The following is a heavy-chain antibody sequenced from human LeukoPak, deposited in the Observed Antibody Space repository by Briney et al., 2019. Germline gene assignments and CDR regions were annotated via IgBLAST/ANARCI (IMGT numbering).Heavy chain of an antibody. V-gene: IGHV3-33*06. CDR1: GFTFSSYG. D-gene: IGHD3-22*01. CDR3: AKIPISMIVVVITPRDDAIDI. J-gene: IGHJ3*02. Sequence: PGRSLRLSCAASGFTFSSYGMNWARQAPGKGLEWVAVIWYDGSNKYYADSVKGRFTISRDNSKNTLYLQMNSLRAEDTAVYYCAKIPISMIVVVITPRDDAIDIWGQGTMVTVSS. CDR2: IWYDGSNK.